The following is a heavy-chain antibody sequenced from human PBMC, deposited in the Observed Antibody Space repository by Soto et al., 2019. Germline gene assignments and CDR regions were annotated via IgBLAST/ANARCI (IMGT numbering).Heavy chain of an antibody. CDR3: ARQGGGYAVPHYDY. Sequence: PSETLSLTCAVSGYSISSSNWWGWIRQPPGKGLEWIGYIYYSGTTYYNPSLKSRVTMSVDTSKNQFSLKLTSVTAVDTAVYYFARQGGGYAVPHYDYWSQGTLVTVSS. V-gene: IGHV4-28*01. CDR2: IYYSGTT. J-gene: IGHJ4*02. CDR1: GYSISSSNW. D-gene: IGHD1-26*01.